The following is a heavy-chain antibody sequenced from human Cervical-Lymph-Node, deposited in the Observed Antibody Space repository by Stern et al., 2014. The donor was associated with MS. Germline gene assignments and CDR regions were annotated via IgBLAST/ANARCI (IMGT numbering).Heavy chain of an antibody. D-gene: IGHD4/OR15-4a*01. V-gene: IGHV3-74*01. CDR3: ARDYGGYFDN. Sequence: VQLVQSGGGVVQPGGSLRLSCGVSGFTFNKFWMHWVRQVPGLGLMWVSRINMEGSKTDYADSVQGRFTISRDNTKDTVYLQMDSLRPDDTAVYYCARDYGGYFDNWGQGTLVTVSP. J-gene: IGHJ4*02. CDR1: GFTFNKFW. CDR2: INMEGSKT.